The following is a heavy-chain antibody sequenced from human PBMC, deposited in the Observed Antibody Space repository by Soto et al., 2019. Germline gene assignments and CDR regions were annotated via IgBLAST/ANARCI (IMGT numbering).Heavy chain of an antibody. J-gene: IGHJ6*04. CDR3: ARDKDRAPLGGNYCYIGDV. CDR1: VGTCSTSA. D-gene: IGHD3-3*02. Sequence: QVQVVQSGAEVKKPGSSVKASFKTSVGTCSTSAISWVRQAPGQGRAWMGGIMPILGTAEYSQKFQGKGTTTTDKSTTTAYLEMSSLRFRDTAVYYCARDKDRAPLGGNYCYIGDVWGEWTTVTVTS. V-gene: IGHV1-69*05. CDR2: IMPILGTA.